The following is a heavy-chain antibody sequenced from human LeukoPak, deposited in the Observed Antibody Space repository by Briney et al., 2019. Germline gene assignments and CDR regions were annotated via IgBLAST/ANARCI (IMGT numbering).Heavy chain of an antibody. CDR2: IWYDGSKK. Sequence: GGSLRLSCAASGFTFSSYGMHWVRQAPGKGLEWVADIWYDGSKKYYADSVKGRFTISRDNSKNTLYLQMNSLRAEDTAVYYCARDTYDRSGYPYGIYWGQGTLVTVSS. D-gene: IGHD3-22*01. J-gene: IGHJ4*02. V-gene: IGHV3-33*01. CDR3: ARDTYDRSGYPYGIY. CDR1: GFTFSSYG.